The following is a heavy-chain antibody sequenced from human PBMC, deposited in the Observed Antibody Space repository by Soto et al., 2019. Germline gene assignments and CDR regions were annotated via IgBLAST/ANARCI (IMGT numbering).Heavy chain of an antibody. CDR1: GGSLIDHY. D-gene: IGHD2-21*01. V-gene: IGHV4-59*11. CDR3: ARGNDWKSSTFDI. CDR2: VYYSGGT. J-gene: IGHJ3*02. Sequence: QVQLQESGPGLVKPSETLSLTCTVSGGSLIDHYWNWIRQTPGKGLHWIGYVYYSGGTNYNPSLKRRVTMSVDTSKNQFSLNLGSVTAAETAVYYCARGNDWKSSTFDIWGQGTMVSVSS.